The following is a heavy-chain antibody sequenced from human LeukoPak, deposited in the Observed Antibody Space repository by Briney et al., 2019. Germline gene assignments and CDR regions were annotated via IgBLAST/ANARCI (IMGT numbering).Heavy chain of an antibody. D-gene: IGHD7-27*01. CDR2: ISTYNGIT. Sequence: ASVKVSCKASGYTFTTYGISWVRQAPGQGLEWMGWISTYNGITNYAQKLQGRVTMTTDTSTSTAYMELRSLRSDDTAAYYCARDPGDRRAFDIWGQGTMVTVSS. J-gene: IGHJ3*02. CDR1: GYTFTTYG. CDR3: ARDPGDRRAFDI. V-gene: IGHV1-18*01.